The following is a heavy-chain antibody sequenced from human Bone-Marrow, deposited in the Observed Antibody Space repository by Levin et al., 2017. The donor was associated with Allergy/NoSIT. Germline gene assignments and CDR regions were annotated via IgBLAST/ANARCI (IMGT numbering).Heavy chain of an antibody. J-gene: IGHJ4*02. Sequence: PSETLSLTCTVSGDSVSSGIYYFYWIRQPPGKGLEFIGFVTNTGTTNYNPSLKSRVTMSLDRSTNQFSLKLTSMTAADTAVYYCAARKEGAEHLWLEDNWGQGTLVSVSS. CDR2: VTNTGTT. CDR1: GDSVSSGIYY. V-gene: IGHV4-61*01. CDR3: AARKEGAEHLWLEDN. D-gene: IGHD5-18*01.